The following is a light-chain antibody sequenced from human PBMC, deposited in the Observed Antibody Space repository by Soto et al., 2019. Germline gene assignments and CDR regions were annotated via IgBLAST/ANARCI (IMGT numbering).Light chain of an antibody. CDR1: DSNIVRHN. V-gene: IGLV1-44*01. CDR2: NTY. Sequence: QSVLPQPPSTSGTPGQRGTISCSGSDSNIVRHNVNWYQQLPGSAPRVLIYNTYHRPSGVPGRFSGSWSGTSASLAISGLQFEDEAEYYCSAWDGSLNGYVFGTGTKLTVL. CDR3: SAWDGSLNGYV. J-gene: IGLJ1*01.